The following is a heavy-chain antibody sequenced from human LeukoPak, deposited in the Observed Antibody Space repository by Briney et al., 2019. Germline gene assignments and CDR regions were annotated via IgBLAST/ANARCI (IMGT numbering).Heavy chain of an antibody. Sequence: GGSLRLSCAASGFTFSSYAMSWVRRAPGKGLEWVSIIYSGGSTYYADSVKGRFTISRDNSKNTLYLQMNSLRAEDTAVYYCASIAAAGGEEFDYWGQGTLVTVSS. CDR3: ASIAAAGGEEFDY. V-gene: IGHV3-53*01. J-gene: IGHJ4*02. D-gene: IGHD6-13*01. CDR1: GFTFSSYA. CDR2: IYSGGST.